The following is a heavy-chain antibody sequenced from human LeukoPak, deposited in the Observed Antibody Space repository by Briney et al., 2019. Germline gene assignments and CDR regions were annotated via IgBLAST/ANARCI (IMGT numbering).Heavy chain of an antibody. V-gene: IGHV3-23*01. Sequence: SGGSLRLSCAASGFTFSSYAMTWVRQAPGKGLEWVSGISGSGGSTYYAASVKGRFTISRDNSKNTLYLQMNSLRAEDTALYYCARASGAIALREIFDYWGQGTLVTVSS. D-gene: IGHD1-26*01. CDR1: GFTFSSYA. J-gene: IGHJ4*02. CDR2: ISGSGGST. CDR3: ARASGAIALREIFDY.